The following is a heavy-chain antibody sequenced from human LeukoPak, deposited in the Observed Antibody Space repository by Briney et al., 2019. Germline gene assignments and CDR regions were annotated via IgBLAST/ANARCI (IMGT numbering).Heavy chain of an antibody. J-gene: IGHJ4*02. D-gene: IGHD6-19*01. CDR2: IGGGGPTT. V-gene: IGHV3-23*01. CDR1: GFTFSTYV. Sequence: GGSLRLSCAASGFTFSTYVMNWVRQAPAKGLEWVSTIGGGGPTTDYADSVKDRFTISRDNSKNTLYLQMNCLRAEDTAVYFCARGFLGGTDQYFDSWGQGTLVTVSS. CDR3: ARGFLGGTDQYFDS.